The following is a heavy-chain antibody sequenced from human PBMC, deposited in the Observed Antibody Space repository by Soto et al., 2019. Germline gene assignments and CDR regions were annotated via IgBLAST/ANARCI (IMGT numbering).Heavy chain of an antibody. CDR3: ARDMVVVVAATPGWFDP. D-gene: IGHD2-15*01. CDR2: IIPIFGTA. Sequence: QVQLVQSGAEVKKPGSSVKVSCKASGGTFSSYAISWVRQAPGQGLEWMGGIIPIFGTANYPQKFQGRVTITEDESTSTAYMELSSLRSEDTAVYYCARDMVVVVAATPGWFDPWGQGTLVTVSS. V-gene: IGHV1-69*01. CDR1: GGTFSSYA. J-gene: IGHJ5*02.